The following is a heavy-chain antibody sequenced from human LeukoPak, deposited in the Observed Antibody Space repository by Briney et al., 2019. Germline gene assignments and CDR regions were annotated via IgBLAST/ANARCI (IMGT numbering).Heavy chain of an antibody. J-gene: IGHJ4*02. D-gene: IGHD5-12*01. Sequence: SETLSLTCTVSGGSVSSGNYYWSWIRQPPGKGLEWIGYVYYSGSTNYNPSLTSRVAISVDTSKNQFSLKVSSVTAADTAVYYCASGGPYSGYTYWGQGTLVTVSS. CDR3: ASGGPYSGYTY. CDR2: VYYSGST. CDR1: GGSVSSGNYY. V-gene: IGHV4-61*01.